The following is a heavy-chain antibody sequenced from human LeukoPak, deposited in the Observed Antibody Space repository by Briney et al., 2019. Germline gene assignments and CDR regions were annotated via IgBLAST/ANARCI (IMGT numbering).Heavy chain of an antibody. CDR1: GGSFSGYY. D-gene: IGHD4-23*01. Sequence: ETLSLTCAVYGGSFSGYYWSWIRQPPGKGLEWIGEINHSGSTNYNPSLKSRVTISVDTSKNQFSLKLSSVTAADTAVYYCARGPRKNYGGRHYFDYWGQGTLVTVST. J-gene: IGHJ4*02. CDR3: ARGPRKNYGGRHYFDY. V-gene: IGHV4-34*01. CDR2: INHSGST.